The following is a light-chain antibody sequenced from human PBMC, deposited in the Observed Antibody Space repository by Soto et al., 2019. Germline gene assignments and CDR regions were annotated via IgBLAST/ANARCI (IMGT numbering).Light chain of an antibody. CDR2: DNN. V-gene: IGLV1-51*01. CDR1: SSNIGNNF. CDR3: GSWDSSLTYV. Sequence: QSVLTHPPSVSAAPGQKVTISCSGSSSNIGNNFVTWYQQLPGTAPKLLIYDNNKRPSGIPDRFSGSQSGTSATLGITGLQTGDEAVDYCGSWDSSLTYVFGTGTKLTVL. J-gene: IGLJ1*01.